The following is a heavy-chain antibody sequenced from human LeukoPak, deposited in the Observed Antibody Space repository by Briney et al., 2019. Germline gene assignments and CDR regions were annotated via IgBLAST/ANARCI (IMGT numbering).Heavy chain of an antibody. V-gene: IGHV4-59*01. CDR2: NYYTGST. D-gene: IGHD3-9*01. CDR3: ARGGTYNDILSFDP. Sequence: SQTLSLTCTVSGGSISYYYWTWIRQSPAKGLEWIGQNYYTGSTYYNPSLKRRVTISVDTSRNQFSLNLTSVTAADTAVYYCARGGTYNDILSFDPWGQGTLVTVSS. J-gene: IGHJ5*02. CDR1: GGSISYYY.